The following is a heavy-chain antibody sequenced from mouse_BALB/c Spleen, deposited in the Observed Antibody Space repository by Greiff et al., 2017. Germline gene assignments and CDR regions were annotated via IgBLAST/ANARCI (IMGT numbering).Heavy chain of an antibody. D-gene: IGHD2-4*01. CDR1: GYTFTSYW. CDR2: IYPSDSYT. CDR3: TRSGFYDYPAY. Sequence: QVQLQQPGAELVRPGASVKLSCKASGYTFTSYWINWVKQRPGQGLEWIGNIYPSDSYTNYNQKFKDKATLTVDKSSSTAYMQLSSPTSEDSAVYYCTRSGFYDYPAYWGQGTLVTVSA. V-gene: IGHV1-69*02. J-gene: IGHJ3*01.